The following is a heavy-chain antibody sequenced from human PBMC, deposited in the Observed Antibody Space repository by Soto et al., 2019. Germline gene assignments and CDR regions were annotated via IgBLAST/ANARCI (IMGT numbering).Heavy chain of an antibody. CDR1: GFTFSSYG. V-gene: IGHV3-30*03. J-gene: IGHJ4*02. D-gene: IGHD1-26*01. CDR3: ARSPYSVSYLAYFDY. CDR2: ISYDGSNK. Sequence: QVQLVESGGGVVQPGRSLRLSCAASGFTFSSYGMHWVRQAPRKGLEWVAVISYDGSNKYYVDSLKGRFTISRDNSENPLYLQMNSVRAEDTAVYYCARSPYSVSYLAYFDYWGQATRVSVSS.